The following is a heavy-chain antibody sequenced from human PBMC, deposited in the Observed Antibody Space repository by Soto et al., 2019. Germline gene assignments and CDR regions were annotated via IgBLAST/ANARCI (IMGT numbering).Heavy chain of an antibody. Sequence: ASVKVSCKASGYTFTGYYIHWVRQAPGQGLQWMGSISPHSGGPHYAQRFQGRVTMTRDTSMTTVYMEMSGLTSDDTAIYFCAREEQTGANYYLDYWGQGTLVTVSS. J-gene: IGHJ4*02. CDR3: AREEQTGANYYLDY. CDR2: ISPHSGGP. V-gene: IGHV1-2*02. D-gene: IGHD7-27*01. CDR1: GYTFTGYY.